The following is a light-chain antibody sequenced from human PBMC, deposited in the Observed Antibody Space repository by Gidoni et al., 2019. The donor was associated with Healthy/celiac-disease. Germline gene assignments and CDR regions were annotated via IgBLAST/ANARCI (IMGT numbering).Light chain of an antibody. V-gene: IGKV3-20*01. CDR3: QQYGSSGALT. Sequence: EIVLTQSPGTLSLSPGERATLSCRASQSVSSSYLAWYQQKPGQAPRLLIYGASSRATGIPDRFSGSGSGTDFTLTISRLEPEDFAVYYCQQYGSSGALTFGGGTKVEIQ. CDR1: QSVSSSY. CDR2: GAS. J-gene: IGKJ4*01.